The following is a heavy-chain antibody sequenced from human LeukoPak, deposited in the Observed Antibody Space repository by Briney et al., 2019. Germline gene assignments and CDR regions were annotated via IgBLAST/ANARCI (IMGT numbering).Heavy chain of an antibody. CDR3: ARVTRQHYFDY. Sequence: SETLSLTCTVSGGSISSYYWSWIRQPPGKGLEWIGYIYYSGSTNYNPSLKSRVTISVDTSKNQFSLKLSSVTTADTAVYYCARVTRQHYFDYWGQGTWSPSPQ. D-gene: IGHD4-23*01. CDR2: IYYSGST. CDR1: GGSISSYY. J-gene: IGHJ4*02. V-gene: IGHV4-59*01.